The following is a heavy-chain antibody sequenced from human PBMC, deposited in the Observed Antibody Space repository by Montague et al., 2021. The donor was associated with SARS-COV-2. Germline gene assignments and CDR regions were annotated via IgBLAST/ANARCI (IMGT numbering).Heavy chain of an antibody. CDR2: INPNSGGT. V-gene: IGHV1-2*02. CDR1: GYTFTGYY. CDR3: ARSSYYYDSSGYYGMDA. J-gene: IGHJ6*02. D-gene: IGHD3-22*01. Sequence: SVKVSCKASGYTFTGYYMHWVRQAPGQGLEWMGWINPNSGGTNYAQKFQGRVTMTRDTSISTAYVELGGLRSDDTAVYYCARSSYYYDSSGYYGMDAWGQGTTVTVS.